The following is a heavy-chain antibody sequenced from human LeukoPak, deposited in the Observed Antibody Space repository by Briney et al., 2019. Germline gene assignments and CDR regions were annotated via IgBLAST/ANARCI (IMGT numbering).Heavy chain of an antibody. V-gene: IGHV3-48*04. CDR2: ISSSSSTI. Sequence: PGGSLRLSCAASGFTFSSYSMNWVRQAPGKGLEWVSYISSSSSTIYYADSVKGRFTISRDNAKTSLYLQMNSLRAEDTAVYYCARGSGAMYHVYWGQGTLVTVSS. J-gene: IGHJ4*02. D-gene: IGHD2-15*01. CDR3: ARGSGAMYHVY. CDR1: GFTFSSYS.